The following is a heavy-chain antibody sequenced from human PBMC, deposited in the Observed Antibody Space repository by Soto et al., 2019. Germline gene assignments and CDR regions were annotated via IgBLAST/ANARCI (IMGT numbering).Heavy chain of an antibody. Sequence: TLSLTCAISGDSVSSNSAAWNWIRQSPSRGLEWLGRTYYRSKWYNDYAVSVKSRITINPDTSKNQFSLQLNSVTPEDTAVYYCARAYCRGGSCWAWSNWFDPWGQGTLVTVSS. J-gene: IGHJ5*02. CDR1: GDSVSSNSAA. CDR2: TYYRSKWYN. D-gene: IGHD2-15*01. CDR3: ARAYCRGGSCWAWSNWFDP. V-gene: IGHV6-1*01.